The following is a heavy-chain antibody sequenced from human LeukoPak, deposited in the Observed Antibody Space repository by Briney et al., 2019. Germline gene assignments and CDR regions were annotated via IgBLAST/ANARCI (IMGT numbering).Heavy chain of an antibody. CDR1: GYSFTSYW. Sequence: GEALNISWKCPGYSFTSYWIGWVRQMPGKGLEGMGIMYPGYSYTRYSPSFQDQVTISADRPIPTPYLQWRSLKASDTAMYYCAREGHPYYYGSGRQSYNWFDPWGQGTLVTVSS. J-gene: IGHJ5*02. CDR2: MYPGYSYT. D-gene: IGHD3-10*01. V-gene: IGHV5-51*04. CDR3: AREGHPYYYGSGRQSYNWFDP.